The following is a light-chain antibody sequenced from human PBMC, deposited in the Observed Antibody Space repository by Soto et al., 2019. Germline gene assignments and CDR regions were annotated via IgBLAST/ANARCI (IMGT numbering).Light chain of an antibody. CDR1: QAIGYW. CDR3: QQENSFPLT. V-gene: IGKV1-12*01. Sequence: DIQMTQSPSPVSASVGARVTITCRASQAIGYWLAWYQQKPGKAPKLLTYPASNSQSGVPSRFSGSGSGTDFTLTISSLQPEDFAIYYCQQENSFPLTFGGGTKVEIK. CDR2: PAS. J-gene: IGKJ4*01.